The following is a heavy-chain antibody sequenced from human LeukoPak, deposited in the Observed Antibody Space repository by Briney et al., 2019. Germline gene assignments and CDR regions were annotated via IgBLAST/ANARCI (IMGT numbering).Heavy chain of an antibody. CDR1: GYSFTSYW. D-gene: IGHD6-13*01. Sequence: GESLKISCKGSGYSFTSYWIGWVRQMPGKGLEWMGIIYPGASDTRYSPSFQGQVTVSADKSISTAYLQWSSLKASDTAIYYCARGDSSSWSRGDAFDIWGQGTMVTVSS. CDR3: ARGDSSSWSRGDAFDI. J-gene: IGHJ3*02. CDR2: IYPGASDT. V-gene: IGHV5-51*06.